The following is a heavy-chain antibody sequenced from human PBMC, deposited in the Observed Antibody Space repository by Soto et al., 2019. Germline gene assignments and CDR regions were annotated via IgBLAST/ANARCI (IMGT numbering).Heavy chain of an antibody. Sequence: RASVKVSCKASGYTFTDYYMHWVRQAPGQGLEWMGWINPNSGGXNXAQKFQGRVTMTRDTSISTAYMELSRLRSDDTAVYYCARKLELRGSYYYYYDMDVWGQGTTVTVSS. J-gene: IGHJ6*02. D-gene: IGHD1-7*01. CDR1: GYTFTDYY. V-gene: IGHV1-2*02. CDR2: INPNSGGX. CDR3: ARKLELRGSYYYYYDMDV.